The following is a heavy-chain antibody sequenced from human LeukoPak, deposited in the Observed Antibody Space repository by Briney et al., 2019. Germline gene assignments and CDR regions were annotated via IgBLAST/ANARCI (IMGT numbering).Heavy chain of an antibody. V-gene: IGHV4-38-2*02. D-gene: IGHD3-16*01. CDR3: AREITSGLYLLDY. CDR2: IYHSGST. J-gene: IGHJ4*02. Sequence: SETLSLTCTVSGYSISSGYYWGWIRPPPGKGLEWIGSIYHSGSTYYNPSLKGRVTISVDTSKNQFSLKLNSVTAADTAVYYCAREITSGLYLLDYWGQGTLVTVSS. CDR1: GYSISSGYY.